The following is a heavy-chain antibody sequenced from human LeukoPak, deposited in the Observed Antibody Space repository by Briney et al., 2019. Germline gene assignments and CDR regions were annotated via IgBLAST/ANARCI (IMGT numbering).Heavy chain of an antibody. CDR2: IYHSGST. D-gene: IGHD5-12*01. CDR3: ARIEYSGYSY. Sequence: SETLSLTCAVSGGSISSGGYSWSWIRQPPGKSLEWIGYIYHSGSTYYNPSLKSRVTISVDRSKNQFSLKLSSVTAADTAVYYCARIEYSGYSYWGQGTLVTVSS. CDR1: GGSISSGGYS. V-gene: IGHV4-30-2*01. J-gene: IGHJ4*02.